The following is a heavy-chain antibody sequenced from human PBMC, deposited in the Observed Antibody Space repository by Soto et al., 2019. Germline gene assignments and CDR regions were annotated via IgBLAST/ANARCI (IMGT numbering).Heavy chain of an antibody. Sequence: QVQLVESGGGVVQPGRSLRLSCAASGFNFSSYGMHWVRQAPGKGLEWVAVISYDGSNKYYADSVKGRFTISRDNSKNTLYLQMNSLRAEDTAVYYCAGSPYGDYAPEYFQHWGQGTLVTVSS. J-gene: IGHJ1*01. D-gene: IGHD4-17*01. CDR2: ISYDGSNK. CDR3: AGSPYGDYAPEYFQH. V-gene: IGHV3-30*03. CDR1: GFNFSSYG.